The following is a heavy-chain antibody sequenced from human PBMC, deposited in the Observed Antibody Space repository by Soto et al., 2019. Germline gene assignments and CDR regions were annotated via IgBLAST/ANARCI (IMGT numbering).Heavy chain of an antibody. CDR2: IIPILGIA. V-gene: IGHV1-69*04. D-gene: IGHD6-6*01. J-gene: IGHJ4*02. CDR1: GGTFSSYA. Sequence: ASVKVSCKASGGTFSSYAISWVRQAPGQGLEWMGRIIPILGIANYAQKFQGRVTITADKSTSTAYMELSSLRSEDTAVYYCARYGGQQLVFDYWGQGTLVTVSS. CDR3: ARYGGQQLVFDY.